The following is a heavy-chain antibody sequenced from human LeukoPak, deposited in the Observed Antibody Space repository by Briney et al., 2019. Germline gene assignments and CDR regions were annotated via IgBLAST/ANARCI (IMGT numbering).Heavy chain of an antibody. Sequence: GGSLRLSCAASGFTFSSYSMNWVRQAPGKGLEWVSSISSSSSYIYYADSVKGRFTISRDNAKNSLYLQMNSLRAEATAVYYCAREGNIAVADYWGRGTLVTVSS. J-gene: IGHJ4*02. CDR3: AREGNIAVADY. V-gene: IGHV3-21*01. D-gene: IGHD6-19*01. CDR1: GFTFSSYS. CDR2: ISSSSSYI.